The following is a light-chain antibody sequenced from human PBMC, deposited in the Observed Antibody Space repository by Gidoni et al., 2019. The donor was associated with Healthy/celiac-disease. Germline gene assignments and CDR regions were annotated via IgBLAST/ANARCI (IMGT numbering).Light chain of an antibody. CDR3: QQSYSTPRT. Sequence: QMTQSPSPLSASVGDRVTITCRASQSISSYLDWYQQKPGKAPKLLIYGASSLQSGVPARFSGSGSGTDFTLTISSLQPEDFATYYCQQSYSTPRTFGQGTKVEIK. CDR1: QSISSY. V-gene: IGKV1-39*01. J-gene: IGKJ1*01. CDR2: GAS.